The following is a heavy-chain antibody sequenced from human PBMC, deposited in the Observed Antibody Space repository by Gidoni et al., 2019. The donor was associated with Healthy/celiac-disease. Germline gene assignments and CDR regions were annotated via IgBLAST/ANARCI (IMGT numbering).Heavy chain of an antibody. CDR3: ARPYYDSSGYPFDDY. Sequence: EVQLVESGGGLVKPGGSLRLSCAASGFTFSSYSMNWVRQAPGKGLEGVSSISSSSSYIYYADSVKGRFTISRDNAKNSLYLQMNSLRAEDTAVYYCARPYYDSSGYPFDDYWGQGTLVTVSS. CDR1: GFTFSSYS. D-gene: IGHD3-22*01. J-gene: IGHJ4*02. V-gene: IGHV3-21*01. CDR2: ISSSSSYI.